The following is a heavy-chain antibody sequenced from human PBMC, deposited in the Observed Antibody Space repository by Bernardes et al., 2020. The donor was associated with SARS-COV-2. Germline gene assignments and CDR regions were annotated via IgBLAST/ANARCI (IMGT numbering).Heavy chain of an antibody. CDR3: ARRRGPWLSDAFDI. V-gene: IGHV1-2*02. J-gene: IGHJ3*02. CDR2: ITPKSGAT. CDR1: GYTFSDYF. Sequence: ASMKVSCKASGYTFSDYFLHWVRQAPGQGPEWLGWITPKSGATNYAHKFRDRVTLTRDTSTQTVYMQLTSVTSDDTAVYYCARRRGPWLSDAFDIWGQGTKVTVSS. D-gene: IGHD5-12*01.